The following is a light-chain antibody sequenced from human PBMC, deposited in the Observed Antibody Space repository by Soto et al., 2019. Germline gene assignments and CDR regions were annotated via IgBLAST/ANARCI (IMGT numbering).Light chain of an antibody. Sequence: DIQMTQSPSSLSASVGDRVTITCRASQTINSYLNWYQQKPGKAPNLLIYTASNLASGVPSRFSGSGSGTDFTLTISSLQPGNFATYFCHQTYTIPQTFGQGTKAEI. CDR3: HQTYTIPQT. CDR1: QTINSY. V-gene: IGKV1-39*01. CDR2: TAS. J-gene: IGKJ1*01.